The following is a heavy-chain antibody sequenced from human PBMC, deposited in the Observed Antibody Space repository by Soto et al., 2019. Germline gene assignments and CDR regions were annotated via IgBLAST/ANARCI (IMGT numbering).Heavy chain of an antibody. V-gene: IGHV6-1*01. CDR3: ARVEYTKSEYYHGMDV. J-gene: IGHJ6*02. CDR1: GDSVSSNSAG. D-gene: IGHD2-8*01. CDR2: TFYRSKGYN. Sequence: SQTLSRTCVISGDSVSSNSAGWNWIRQSPSRGLEWLGRTFYRSKGYNDYAVSLKGRISINADTSKNQFSLRLNSVTPEDTAVYYCARVEYTKSEYYHGMDVWGQGTTATVSS.